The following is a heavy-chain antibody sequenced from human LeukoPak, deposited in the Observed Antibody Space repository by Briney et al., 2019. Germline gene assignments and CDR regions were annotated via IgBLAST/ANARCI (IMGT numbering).Heavy chain of an antibody. J-gene: IGHJ3*02. CDR1: GFTFDDYA. CDR3: AKDISASGTHGGNAFDI. CDR2: ISWNSGSI. Sequence: GGSLRLSCAASGFTFDDYAMHWVRQAPGTGLEWVSGISWNSGSIGYADSVKGRFTISRDNAKNSLYLQMNSLRAEDTALYYCAKDISASGTHGGNAFDIWGQGTMVTVSS. V-gene: IGHV3-9*01. D-gene: IGHD1-14*01.